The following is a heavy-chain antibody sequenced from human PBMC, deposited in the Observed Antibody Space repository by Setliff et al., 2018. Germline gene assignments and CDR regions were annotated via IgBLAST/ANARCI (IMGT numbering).Heavy chain of an antibody. CDR3: AREKVVVVSATSYHYYMDV. CDR1: GGTFRNIG. Sequence: GASVKVSCKASGGTFRNIGISWVRQAPGQGLEWMGGIIPRFGTTNYAQEFQGRVTITTDASTNTAYMELSSLRSEDTAMYYCAREKVVVVSATSYHYYMDVWGKGTTVTVSS. CDR2: IIPRFGTT. V-gene: IGHV1-69*05. D-gene: IGHD2-15*01. J-gene: IGHJ6*03.